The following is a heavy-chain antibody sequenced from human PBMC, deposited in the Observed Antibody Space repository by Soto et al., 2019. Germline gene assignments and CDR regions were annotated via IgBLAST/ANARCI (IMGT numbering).Heavy chain of an antibody. V-gene: IGHV4-4*02. J-gene: IGHJ6*02. D-gene: IGHD6-13*01. Sequence: VQLVESGGGLVQPGGSLRLSCAVSGFSFGTYWMSWVRQAPGKGLEWIGEIDHRGSPSYSPSLMRRVTMSVDSSKSQFSLKLSSVTAADTGVYYCARGNWQQMAMRYGMDVWGQGTTVTVSS. CDR3: ARGNWQQMAMRYGMDV. CDR1: GFSFGTYW. CDR2: IDHRGSP.